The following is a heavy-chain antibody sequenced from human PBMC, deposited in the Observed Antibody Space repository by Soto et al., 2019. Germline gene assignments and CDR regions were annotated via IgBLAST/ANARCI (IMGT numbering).Heavy chain of an antibody. V-gene: IGHV3-66*01. D-gene: IGHD6-6*01. CDR1: GFTVSSNY. J-gene: IGHJ6*02. CDR3: ARVEYSSSSHYYYGVDV. Sequence: GGSLRLSCAASGFTVSSNYMSWVRQAPGKGLEWVSVIYSGGSTYSADSVKGRFTISRDNSKNTLYLQMDSLRAEDTAVYYCARVEYSSSSHYYYGVDVWGQGTTVTVSS. CDR2: IYSGGST.